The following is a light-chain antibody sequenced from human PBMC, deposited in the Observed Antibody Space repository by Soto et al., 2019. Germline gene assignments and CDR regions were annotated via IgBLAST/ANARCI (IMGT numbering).Light chain of an antibody. CDR2: SAS. CDR1: QGIGNS. J-gene: IGKJ1*01. Sequence: IQMTQSPSSLSASVGDRVIITCRASQGIGNSLAWYQQKAGRVPKLLMHSASTLLSGVPSRFSGSGSRTDFTLTISSLQPEDVATYYCQKYDSAPWTFGQGTKVEIK. V-gene: IGKV1-27*01. CDR3: QKYDSAPWT.